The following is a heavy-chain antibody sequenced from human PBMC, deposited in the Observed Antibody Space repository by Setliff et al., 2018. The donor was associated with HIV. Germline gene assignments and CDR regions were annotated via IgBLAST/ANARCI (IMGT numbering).Heavy chain of an antibody. V-gene: IGHV1-69*10. CDR3: AAGLNYYDRSGLGA. CDR2: IVPVLGIT. Sequence: VKVSCKASGGTFNNDAISWVRQAPGQGLEWMGGIVPVLGITNYSPKFQGRVTITTDESTSTAYMELSSLTSGDTAVYYCAAGLNYYDRSGLGAWGQGTLVTVSS. CDR1: GGTFNNDA. J-gene: IGHJ5*02. D-gene: IGHD3-22*01.